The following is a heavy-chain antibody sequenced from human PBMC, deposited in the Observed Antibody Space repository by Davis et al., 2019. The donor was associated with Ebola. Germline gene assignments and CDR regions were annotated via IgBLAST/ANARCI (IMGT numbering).Heavy chain of an antibody. CDR1: GGSISSYY. D-gene: IGHD2-21*02. V-gene: IGHV4-59*01. Sequence: PSETLSLTCTVSGGSISSYYWSWIRQPPGKGLEWIGYIYYSGSTNYNPSLKSRVTISVDTSKNQFSLKLSSVTAADTAVYYCARVLRAPACGGDCYVDYWGQGTLVTVSS. CDR3: ARVLRAPACGGDCYVDY. CDR2: IYYSGST. J-gene: IGHJ4*02.